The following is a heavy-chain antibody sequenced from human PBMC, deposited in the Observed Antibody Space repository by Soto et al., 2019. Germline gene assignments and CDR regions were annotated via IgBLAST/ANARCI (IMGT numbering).Heavy chain of an antibody. V-gene: IGHV5-10-1*01. CDR2: IDPSDSQT. Sequence: GESLKISCKGSGYSFAGYWITWVRQKPGKGLEWMGRIDPSDSQTYYSPSFRGHVTISVTKSITTVFLQWSSLRASDTAMYYCAKQIYTSKTGPNSQTYFDSGGKGTPVPVSS. J-gene: IGHJ4*02. CDR3: AKQIYTSKTGPNSQTYFDS. D-gene: IGHD2-2*02. CDR1: GYSFAGYW.